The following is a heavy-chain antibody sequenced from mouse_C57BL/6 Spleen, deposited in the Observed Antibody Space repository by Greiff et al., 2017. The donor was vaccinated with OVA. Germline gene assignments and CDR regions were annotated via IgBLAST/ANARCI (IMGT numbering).Heavy chain of an antibody. D-gene: IGHD1-1*01. CDR3: AMGGTTVVAHWYFDV. J-gene: IGHJ1*03. CDR1: GFTFSSYT. CDR2: ISGGGGNT. V-gene: IGHV5-9*01. Sequence: EVQVVESGGGLVKPGGSLKLSCAASGFTFSSYTMSWVRQTPEKRLEWVATISGGGGNTYYPDSVKGRFTISRDNAKNTLYLQMSSLRSEDTALYYCAMGGTTVVAHWYFDVWGTGTTVTVSS.